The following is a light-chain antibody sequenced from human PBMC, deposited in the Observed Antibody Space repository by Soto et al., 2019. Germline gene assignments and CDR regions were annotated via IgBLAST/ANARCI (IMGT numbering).Light chain of an antibody. V-gene: IGKV3-20*01. CDR1: PSVTTSY. CDR3: QQYGSSPPT. Sequence: EIVLTQSPGTLSLSAGQRATLSCRASPSVTTSYLAWYQRKPGQAPRLLIYGASSRAAGIPDRFSGSGSGTDFTLTISRLEPEDFAVYYCQQYGSSPPTFGPGTKVDIK. J-gene: IGKJ3*01. CDR2: GAS.